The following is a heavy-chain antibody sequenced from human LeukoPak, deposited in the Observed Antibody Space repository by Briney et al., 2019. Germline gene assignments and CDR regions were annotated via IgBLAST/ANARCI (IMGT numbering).Heavy chain of an antibody. J-gene: IGHJ4*02. V-gene: IGHV3-74*01. Sequence: GGSLRLSCAASGFTFSSYSMNWVRQVPGKGLVWVSHINSDGSWTSYADSVKGRFTISKDNAKNTVYLQMNSLRDEDTAVYYCVSFYETYWGRGTLVTVSS. D-gene: IGHD2/OR15-2a*01. CDR2: INSDGSWT. CDR3: VSFYETY. CDR1: GFTFSSYS.